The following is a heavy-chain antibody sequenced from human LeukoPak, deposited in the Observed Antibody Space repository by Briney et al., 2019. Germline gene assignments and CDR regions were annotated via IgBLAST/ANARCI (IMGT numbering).Heavy chain of an antibody. V-gene: IGHV3-13*01. Sequence: GGSLRLACAAAGFTFSSYDMHWVRHATGKGMEWGSGIGTAGDTYYPGSGRGRFTISRENAKNSLYLQMNSLRAGDTAVYYCARAAGWGSYWYFDLWGRGTLVTVSS. CDR2: IGTAGDT. D-gene: IGHD7-27*01. J-gene: IGHJ2*01. CDR1: GFTFSSYD. CDR3: ARAAGWGSYWYFDL.